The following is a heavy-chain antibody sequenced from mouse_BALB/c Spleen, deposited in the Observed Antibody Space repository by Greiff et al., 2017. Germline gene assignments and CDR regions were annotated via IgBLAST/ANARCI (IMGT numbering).Heavy chain of an antibody. V-gene: IGHV5-12-1*01. J-gene: IGHJ3*01. D-gene: IGHD1-1*01. CDR2: ISSGGGST. CDR1: GFAFSSYD. Sequence: EVHLVESGGGLVKPGGSLKLSCAASGFAFSSYDMSWVRQTPEKRLEWVAYISSGGGSTYYPDTVKGRFTISRDNAKNTLYLQMSSLKSEDTAMYYCASHYYGSSYWFAYWGQGTLDTVSA. CDR3: ASHYYGSSYWFAY.